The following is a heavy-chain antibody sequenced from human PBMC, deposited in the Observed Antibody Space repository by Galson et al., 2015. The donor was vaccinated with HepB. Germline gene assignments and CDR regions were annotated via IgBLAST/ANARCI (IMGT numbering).Heavy chain of an antibody. CDR1: GGTFSSYA. Sequence: SVKVSCKASGGTFSSYAISWVRQAPGQGLEWMGGIIPIFGTANYAQKFQGRVTITADESTSTAYMELSSLRSEDTAVYYCAREGVAARLDAFDIWGQGTMVTVSS. V-gene: IGHV1-69*13. D-gene: IGHD6-6*01. J-gene: IGHJ3*02. CDR2: IIPIFGTA. CDR3: AREGVAARLDAFDI.